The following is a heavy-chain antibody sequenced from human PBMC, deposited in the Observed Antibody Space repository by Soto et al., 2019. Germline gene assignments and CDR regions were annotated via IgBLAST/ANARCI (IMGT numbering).Heavy chain of an antibody. CDR2: ISAYNGNT. CDR1: GYTFTSYG. CDR3: ARDLTGTTYLDY. V-gene: IGHV1-18*01. Sequence: QVQLVQSGAEVKKPGASVKVSCKASGYTFTSYGISWVRQAPVQGLEWMGWISAYNGNTNYAKKLQGRVTMTTDTSTSTAYRELKILRSDDTAVYYCARDLTGTTYLDYWGQGTLVTVSS. D-gene: IGHD1-1*01. J-gene: IGHJ4*02.